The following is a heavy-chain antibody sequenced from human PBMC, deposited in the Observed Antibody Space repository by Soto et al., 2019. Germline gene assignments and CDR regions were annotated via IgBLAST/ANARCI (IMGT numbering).Heavy chain of an antibody. J-gene: IGHJ6*01. V-gene: IGHV1-2*02. Sequence: QVQLVQSGAEVKKPGASVKVSCKASGYTFTAYYIHWVRQAPGQGLEWMGWINPKSGDAKYAQKFQGRVTMTWDTSISTVYMGLSSLRSDDSAVHYCARAGIAAAGSGEYAMDVW. D-gene: IGHD6-13*01. CDR2: INPKSGDA. CDR3: ARAGIAAAGSGEYAMDV. CDR1: GYTFTAYY.